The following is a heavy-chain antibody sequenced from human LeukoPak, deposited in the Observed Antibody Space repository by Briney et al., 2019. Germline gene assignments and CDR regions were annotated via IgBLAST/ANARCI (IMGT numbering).Heavy chain of an antibody. D-gene: IGHD5-18*01. V-gene: IGHV4-61*01. CDR2: IYYSGST. CDR3: ARIVPYNYGYIDY. Sequence: SETLSLTCTVSGGSVSSGSYYWSWIRQPPGKGLEWIGYIYYSGSTNYNPSLKSRVTISVDTSKNQFSLKMRFVTAADTAVYFCARIVPYNYGYIDYWGQGTLVTVSS. CDR1: GGSVSSGSYY. J-gene: IGHJ4*02.